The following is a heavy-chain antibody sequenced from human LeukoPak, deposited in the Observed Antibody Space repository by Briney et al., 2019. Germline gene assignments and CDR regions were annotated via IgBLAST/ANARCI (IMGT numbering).Heavy chain of an antibody. CDR3: ARGRLVTSPRYFDY. V-gene: IGHV4-34*01. CDR1: GGSFSGYY. D-gene: IGHD3-9*01. CDR2: INHSGST. J-gene: IGHJ4*02. Sequence: MPSETLSLTCAVYGGSFSGYYWSWIRQPPGKGLEWIGEINHSGSTNYNPSLKSRVTISVDTSKNQFSLKLSSVTAADTAVYYCARGRLVTSPRYFDYWGQGTLVTVSS.